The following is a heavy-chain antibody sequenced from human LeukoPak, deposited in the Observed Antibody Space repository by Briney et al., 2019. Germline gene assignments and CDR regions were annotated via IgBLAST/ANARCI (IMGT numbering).Heavy chain of an antibody. J-gene: IGHJ6*03. Sequence: ASVKVSCKASGSTFRSYDINWVRQATGQGLEWMGWMNPNSGDTGYKQRFQGRVTMTRDTSISTAYMELSSLRSEDTAVYYCATQGGSYSYYYYMDVWGKGTTVTVSS. V-gene: IGHV1-8*02. CDR2: MNPNSGDT. D-gene: IGHD1-26*01. CDR3: ATQGGSYSYYYYMDV. CDR1: GSTFRSYD.